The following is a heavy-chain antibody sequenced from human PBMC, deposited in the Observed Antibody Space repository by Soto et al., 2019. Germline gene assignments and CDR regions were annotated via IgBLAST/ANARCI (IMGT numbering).Heavy chain of an antibody. J-gene: IGHJ4*02. V-gene: IGHV2-5*02. CDR2: IYGDNDK. CDR1: GFSLSNSGVG. D-gene: IGHD4-17*01. Sequence: QITLKESGPSPVKPTQTLTVTCTFSGFSLSNSGVGVAWIRRPPGKALEWLALIYGDNDKRYSPSLKTRLTITKDTSKNRVVLTMTNRGPVDTATYYCAHCTLHDYGDYDPGTSHVFDSWGQGTLVTVSS. CDR3: AHCTLHDYGDYDPGTSHVFDS.